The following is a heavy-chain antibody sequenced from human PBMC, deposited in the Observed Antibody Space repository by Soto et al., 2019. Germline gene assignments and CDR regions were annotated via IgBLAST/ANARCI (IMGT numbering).Heavy chain of an antibody. D-gene: IGHD3-10*01. Sequence: EVQLWESGVGLVQPGGSLRLSCATSGFTFSSYAMSWVRQAPGKGLEWVSAISGSGGSTYYADSVKGRFTISRDNSKNTLYLQMNSLRAEDTDVYYCAKTPHYGSYDPWGQGTLVTVSS. CDR1: GFTFSSYA. CDR3: AKTPHYGSYDP. J-gene: IGHJ5*02. V-gene: IGHV3-23*01. CDR2: ISGSGGST.